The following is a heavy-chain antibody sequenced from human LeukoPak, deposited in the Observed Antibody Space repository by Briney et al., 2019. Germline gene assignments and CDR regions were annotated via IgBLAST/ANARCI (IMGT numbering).Heavy chain of an antibody. CDR3: ARTQWLEDAFDF. CDR2: ISTYNGNT. J-gene: IGHJ3*01. CDR1: DDTFSNYG. D-gene: IGHD6-19*01. V-gene: IGHV1-18*01. Sequence: ASVKVSCKASDDTFSNYGISWVRQAPGQGLERMGWISTYNGNTHYAQKFQGRVTMTTDTSTNIAYLELRDLRSDDTAVYYCARTQWLEDAFDFWGQGTVVTVSS.